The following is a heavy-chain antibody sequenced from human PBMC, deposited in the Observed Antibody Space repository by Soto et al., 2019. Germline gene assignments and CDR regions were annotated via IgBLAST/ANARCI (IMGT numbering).Heavy chain of an antibody. CDR1: GFTFSSYG. CDR2: ISYDGGNK. D-gene: IGHD1-26*01. Sequence: PGGSLRLSCAASGFTFSSYGMHWVRQAPGKGLEWVAVISYDGGNKYYADSVKGRFTISRDNSKNALYLQMNSLRAEDTAVYYCARYIGSYTPFDCWGQGT. J-gene: IGHJ4*02. V-gene: IGHV3-30*03. CDR3: ARYIGSYTPFDC.